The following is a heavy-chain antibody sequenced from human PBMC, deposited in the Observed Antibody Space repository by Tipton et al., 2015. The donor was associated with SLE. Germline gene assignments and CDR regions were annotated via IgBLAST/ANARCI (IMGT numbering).Heavy chain of an antibody. Sequence: QVQLVQSGAEVKKPGASVKVSCKASDYTFLNYGISWVRQAPGQWLEWMGWIRPYNGDTKYAQKVQGRGTVTTDTSTSTAYMELRSLKSDDTAVYYCARTTTETASIDAFDIWGQGTMVAVSS. CDR3: ARTTTETASIDAFDI. CDR1: DYTFLNYG. J-gene: IGHJ3*02. D-gene: IGHD4-17*01. V-gene: IGHV1-18*01. CDR2: IRPYNGDT.